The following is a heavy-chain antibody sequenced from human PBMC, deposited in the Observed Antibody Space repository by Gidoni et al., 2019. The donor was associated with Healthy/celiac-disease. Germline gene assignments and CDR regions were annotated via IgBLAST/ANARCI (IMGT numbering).Heavy chain of an antibody. Sequence: EVQLVESGGGLVQPGRSLRLSCAASGFTFDDYAMHWVRQAPGKGLEWVSGIRWNSGSIGYADSVKGRFTISRDNAKNSLYLQMNSLRAEDTALYYCAKDIRYDFWSGYYHYYYYGMDVWGQGTTVTVSS. CDR1: GFTFDDYA. CDR3: AKDIRYDFWSGYYHYYYYGMDV. J-gene: IGHJ6*02. D-gene: IGHD3-3*01. CDR2: IRWNSGSI. V-gene: IGHV3-9*01.